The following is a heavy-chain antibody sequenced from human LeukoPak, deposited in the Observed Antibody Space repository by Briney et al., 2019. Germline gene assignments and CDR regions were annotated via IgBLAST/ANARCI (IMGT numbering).Heavy chain of an antibody. CDR2: ISHDGSDQ. V-gene: IGHV3-33*05. J-gene: IGHJ5*02. CDR1: GFTFSTYG. D-gene: IGHD6-13*01. Sequence: SCKASGFTFSTYGMHWVRQAPGKGLEWVAVISHDGSDQYYADSVKGRFTISRDNAKNSLYLQMNSLRAEDTAVYYCARGSSSWYGGILSWGQGTLVTVSS. CDR3: ARGSSSWYGGILS.